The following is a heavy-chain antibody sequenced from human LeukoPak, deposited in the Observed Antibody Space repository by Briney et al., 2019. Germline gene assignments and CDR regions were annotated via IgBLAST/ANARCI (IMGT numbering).Heavy chain of an antibody. CDR3: ASQENGSGSYSNDY. Sequence: PSETLSLTCTVSGGSISSYYWSWIRQPAEKGLEWIGRIYTSGSTNYNPSLKSRVTMSVDTSKNQFSLKLSSVTAADTAVYYCASQENGSGSYSNDYWGQGTLVTVSS. CDR2: IYTSGST. D-gene: IGHD3-10*01. CDR1: GGSISSYY. J-gene: IGHJ4*02. V-gene: IGHV4-4*07.